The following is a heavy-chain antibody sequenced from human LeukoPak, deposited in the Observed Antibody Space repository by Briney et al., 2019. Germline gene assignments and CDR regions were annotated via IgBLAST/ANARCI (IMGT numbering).Heavy chain of an antibody. D-gene: IGHD4-17*01. V-gene: IGHV4-34*01. Sequence: PSETLSLTCAVYGGSFSGYYWSWIRQPPGKGLEWIGEINHSGSTNYNPSLKSRVTISVDTSKNQFSLKLSSVTAADTAVYYCARPVVGDGAPDHAFDIWGQGTMVTVSS. CDR3: ARPVVGDGAPDHAFDI. CDR1: GGSFSGYY. CDR2: INHSGST. J-gene: IGHJ3*02.